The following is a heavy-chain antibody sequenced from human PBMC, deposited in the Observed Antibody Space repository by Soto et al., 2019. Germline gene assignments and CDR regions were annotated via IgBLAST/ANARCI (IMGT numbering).Heavy chain of an antibody. CDR1: GGTFSSYA. CDR3: ARGYWNYREWIYYGMDV. J-gene: IGHJ6*02. CDR2: IIPIFGTA. D-gene: IGHD1-7*01. Sequence: QVQLVQSGAEVKKPGSSVKVSCKASGGTFSSYAISWVRQAPGQGLEWMGGIIPIFGTANYAQKFQGRVTITADESTSTAYMELSSLRSEDTAVYYWARGYWNYREWIYYGMDVWGQGTTVTVSS. V-gene: IGHV1-69*01.